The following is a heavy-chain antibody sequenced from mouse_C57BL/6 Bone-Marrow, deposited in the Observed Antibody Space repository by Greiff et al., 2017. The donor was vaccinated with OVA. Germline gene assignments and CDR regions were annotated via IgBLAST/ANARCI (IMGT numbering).Heavy chain of an antibody. CDR1: GYTFTSYW. V-gene: IGHV1-55*01. J-gene: IGHJ1*03. CDR2: IYPGSGST. Sequence: QVQLQQSGAELVKPGASVKMSCKASGYTFTSYWITWVKQRPGQGLAWIGDIYPGSGSTNYNEKFKSKATLTVDTSSSTAYMQLSSLTSEDSAVYYCARSGYEDFDVWGTGTTVTVSS. CDR3: ARSGYEDFDV. D-gene: IGHD2-10*02.